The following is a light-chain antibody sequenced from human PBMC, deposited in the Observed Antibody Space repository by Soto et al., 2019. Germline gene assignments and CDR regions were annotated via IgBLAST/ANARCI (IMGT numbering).Light chain of an antibody. CDR2: SND. Sequence: QPVLTQPPSLSGTPGQRVTISCSGTSSNIGTNYLYWYKQLPGTAPKLLIYSNDERPSGVPDRFSGSKSGTSASLAISGLRSEDEADYYCASSDDSLSGPVFGGGTKLTVL. V-gene: IGLV1-47*02. CDR1: SSNIGTNY. CDR3: ASSDDSLSGPV. J-gene: IGLJ3*02.